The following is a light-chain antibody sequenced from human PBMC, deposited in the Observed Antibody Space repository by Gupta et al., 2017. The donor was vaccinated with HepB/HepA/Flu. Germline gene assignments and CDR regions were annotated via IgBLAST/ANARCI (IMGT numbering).Light chain of an antibody. V-gene: IGLV2-14*01. J-gene: IGLJ3*02. CDR2: DVT. CDR3: SSYTNSDTWL. Sequence: QSDLNQPASVSGSPGQSLTISCTGTSSDLSGYNYVSWYQQHPGKAPKLMIYDVTNRPSGISNRFSGSKSGNTASLTISGLQAEDEADYYCSSYTNSDTWLFGGGTKLTVL. CDR1: SSDLSGYNY.